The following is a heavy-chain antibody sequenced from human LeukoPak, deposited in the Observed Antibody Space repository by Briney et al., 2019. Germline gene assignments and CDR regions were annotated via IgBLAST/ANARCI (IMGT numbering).Heavy chain of an antibody. CDR2: INPNSGDT. CDR3: AKNPYEYYFDY. CDR1: GYTFTSYY. J-gene: IGHJ4*02. D-gene: IGHD5-12*01. Sequence: ASVEVSCKASGYTFTSYYMHWVRQAPGQGLEWMGWINPNSGDTNYAQKFQGRVTMTRDTSIRTAYMELSGLRSDDTAVYYCAKNPYEYYFDYWGQGTLVTVSS. V-gene: IGHV1-2*02.